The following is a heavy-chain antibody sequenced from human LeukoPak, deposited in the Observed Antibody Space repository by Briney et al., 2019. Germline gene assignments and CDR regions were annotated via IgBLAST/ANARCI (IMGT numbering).Heavy chain of an antibody. D-gene: IGHD3-22*01. V-gene: IGHV3-30*02. J-gene: IGHJ3*02. CDR3: AKALSSGYLIDAFDI. CDR1: GFTFSSYG. Sequence: PGGSLRLSCAASGFTFSSYGMHWVRQAPGKGLEWAAFIRYDGSNKYYADSVKGRFTISRDNSKNTLYLQMNSLRAEDTAVYYCAKALSSGYLIDAFDIWGQGTMVTVSS. CDR2: IRYDGSNK.